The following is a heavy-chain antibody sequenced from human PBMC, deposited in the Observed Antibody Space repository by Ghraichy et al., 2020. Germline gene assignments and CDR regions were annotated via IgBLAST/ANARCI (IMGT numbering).Heavy chain of an antibody. CDR1: GGSISSYY. J-gene: IGHJ4*02. CDR2: IYYTGIT. CDR3: ARHSPTSACAFDY. V-gene: IGHV4-59*08. Sequence: SETLSLTCTVSGGSISSYYWSWIRQSPGKGLEWIGYIYYTGITNYNPSLKSRVTISVDTSKNQFSLKLSSVIAADTAVYYCARHSPTSACAFDYWGQGILVTVSS.